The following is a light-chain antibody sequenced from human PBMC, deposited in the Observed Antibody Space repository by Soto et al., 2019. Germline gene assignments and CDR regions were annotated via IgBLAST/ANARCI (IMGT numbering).Light chain of an antibody. CDR3: QQRSNWPPT. CDR1: QGVTTN. V-gene: IGKV3-11*01. CDR2: DAS. J-gene: IGKJ5*01. Sequence: PQAPAPLSVSPAERVTLSRTACQGVTTNFAWYQQKSGQSPRLLIYDASNRATGIPARFSGSGSGTDFTLTISSLEPEDFAVYYCQQRSNWPPTFGQGTRLEIK.